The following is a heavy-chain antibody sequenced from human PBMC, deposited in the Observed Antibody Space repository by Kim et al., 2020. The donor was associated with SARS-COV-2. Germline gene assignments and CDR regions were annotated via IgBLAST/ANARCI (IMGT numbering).Heavy chain of an antibody. D-gene: IGHD1-26*01. Sequence: TYYHPSLKSRVTISVDTSKNQFSLKLSSVTAAGTAVYYCAREWELRVFDYWGQGTLVTVSS. V-gene: IGHV4-31*02. CDR3: AREWELRVFDY. CDR2: T. J-gene: IGHJ4*02.